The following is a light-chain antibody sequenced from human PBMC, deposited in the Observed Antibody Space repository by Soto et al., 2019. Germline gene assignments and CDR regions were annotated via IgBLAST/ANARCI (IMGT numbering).Light chain of an antibody. CDR1: QSISNY. Sequence: DIQMTQSPSSLSASVGDSVTITCRASQSISNYLNWYQQKPGKAPKILVYAASSLQSGVPSRLSSSSTGTDFTLTIISLQPEDVATYYCQQSYSTPFTFGPGTKVDIK. CDR2: AAS. V-gene: IGKV1-39*01. CDR3: QQSYSTPFT. J-gene: IGKJ3*01.